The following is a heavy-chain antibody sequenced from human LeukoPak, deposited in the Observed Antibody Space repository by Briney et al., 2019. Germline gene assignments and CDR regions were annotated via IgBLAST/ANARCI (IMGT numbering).Heavy chain of an antibody. CDR2: IHRSGSP. D-gene: IGHD1-14*01. J-gene: IGHJ4*02. Sequence: SETLSLTCTVSLDSTTSNFWSWVRQPPRKGLEWIGEIHRSGSPNYNPSLQSRVTISIDRSRNQIVLELSSVTAADTAVYYCAREILGGFNPGAYWAQGTLVTVSS. V-gene: IGHV4-4*02. CDR3: AREILGGFNPGAY. CDR1: LDSTTSNF.